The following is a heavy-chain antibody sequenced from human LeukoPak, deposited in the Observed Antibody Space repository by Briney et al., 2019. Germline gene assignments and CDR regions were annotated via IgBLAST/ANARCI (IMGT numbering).Heavy chain of an antibody. CDR1: GFTFSSYG. CDR2: IWYDGSNK. D-gene: IGHD5-12*01. Sequence: GGSLRLSCAASGFTFSSYGMHWVRQAPGKGLEWVAVIWYDGSNKYYADSVKGRFTISRDNSKNTLYLQMNSLRAEDTAVYYCARVLPGYDSPGDYYGMDVWGQGTTVTVSS. J-gene: IGHJ6*02. V-gene: IGHV3-33*01. CDR3: ARVLPGYDSPGDYYGMDV.